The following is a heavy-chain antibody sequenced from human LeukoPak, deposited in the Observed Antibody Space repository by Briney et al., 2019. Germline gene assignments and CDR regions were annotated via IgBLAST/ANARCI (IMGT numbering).Heavy chain of an antibody. D-gene: IGHD3-10*01. CDR1: GFTFSDYY. CDR2: ISSSDSTI. CDR3: ARDDYYGSGAIDY. V-gene: IGHV3-11*01. Sequence: GGSLRLSCAASGFTFSDYYMSWIRQAPGKGLEWVSYISSSDSTIYYADSVKGRFTISRDNAKNSLYLQMNSLRAEDTAVYYCARDDYYGSGAIDYWGQGTLVTVSS. J-gene: IGHJ4*02.